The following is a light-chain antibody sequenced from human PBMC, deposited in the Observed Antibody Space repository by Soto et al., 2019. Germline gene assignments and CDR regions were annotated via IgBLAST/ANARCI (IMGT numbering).Light chain of an antibody. CDR3: QQYSNRYT. V-gene: IGKV3D-15*01. Sequence: EIVMTQSPATLSVSPGERATLSCMASQSVSSSLAWYQHKPGQAPRLLIYGASIRATGIPARFSGSGSGTEFTLTISSLQSEDFAAYYCQQYSNRYTFGQGTKLEIK. J-gene: IGKJ2*01. CDR1: QSVSSS. CDR2: GAS.